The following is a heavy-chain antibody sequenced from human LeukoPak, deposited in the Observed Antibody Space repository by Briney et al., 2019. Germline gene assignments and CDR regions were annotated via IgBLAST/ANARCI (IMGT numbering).Heavy chain of an antibody. CDR3: ARDYRSSWYSYYYYGMDV. CDR1: GFTFSSYA. CDR2: IYSGGST. J-gene: IGHJ6*02. Sequence: GGSMRLSCAASGFTFSSYAMSWVRQAPGKGLEWVSVIYSGGSTYYADSVKGRFTISRDNSKNTLYLQMNSLRAEDTAVYYCARDYRSSWYSYYYYGMDVWGQGTTVTVSS. D-gene: IGHD6-13*01. V-gene: IGHV3-53*01.